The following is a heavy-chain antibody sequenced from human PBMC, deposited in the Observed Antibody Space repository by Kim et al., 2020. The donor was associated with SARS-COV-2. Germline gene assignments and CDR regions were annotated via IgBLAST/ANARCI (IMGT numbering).Heavy chain of an antibody. D-gene: IGHD2-2*01. V-gene: IGHV3-73*01. Sequence: GGSLRLSCAASGFTFSGSAMHWVRQASGKGLEWVGRIRSKANSYATAYAASVKGRFTISRDDSKNTAYLQMNSLKTEDTAVYYCTRHRVVPAASWGYNWFDPWGQGTLVTVSS. J-gene: IGHJ5*02. CDR1: GFTFSGSA. CDR3: TRHRVVPAASWGYNWFDP. CDR2: IRSKANSYAT.